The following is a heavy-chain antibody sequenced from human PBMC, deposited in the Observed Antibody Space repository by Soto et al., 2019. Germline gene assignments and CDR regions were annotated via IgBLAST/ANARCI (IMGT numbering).Heavy chain of an antibody. D-gene: IGHD1-1*01. CDR2: INHSGST. CDR1: GGSFSGYY. CDR3: ARGTHNWNVLTNWFDP. Sequence: QVQLQQWGAGLLKPSETLSLTCAVYGGSFSGYYWSWIRQPPGKGLEWIGEINHSGSTNYNPSLKSRVTISVDTSKNQLSLKRSSVNAADTAVYYCARGTHNWNVLTNWFDPWGQGTLVTVSS. V-gene: IGHV4-34*01. J-gene: IGHJ5*02.